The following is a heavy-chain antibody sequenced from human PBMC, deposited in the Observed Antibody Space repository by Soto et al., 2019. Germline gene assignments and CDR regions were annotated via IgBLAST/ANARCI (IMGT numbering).Heavy chain of an antibody. CDR1: GGSISSSSHY. CDR2: IYYSGST. J-gene: IGHJ6*02. CDR3: AKEGKGPVSSRFWSGPPSGGMDV. D-gene: IGHD3-3*01. V-gene: IGHV4-39*02. Sequence: PSETLSLTCTVSGGSISSSSHYWGWIRQSPGKGLEWIGSIYYSGSTYDNPSLKSRVTISVDTSKNQFSLKLSSVTAADTAVYYCAKEGKGPVSSRFWSGPPSGGMDVWGQGTTVTVSS.